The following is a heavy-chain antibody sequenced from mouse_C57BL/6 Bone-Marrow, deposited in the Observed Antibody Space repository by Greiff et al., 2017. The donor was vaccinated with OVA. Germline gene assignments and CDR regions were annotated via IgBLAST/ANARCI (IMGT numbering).Heavy chain of an antibody. CDR2: ISSGGDYI. J-gene: IGHJ4*01. Sequence: EVQGVESGEGLVKPGGSLKLSCAASGFTFSSYAMSWVRQTPEKRLEWVAYISSGGDYIYYADTVKGRFTISRDNARNTLYLQMSSLKSEDTAMYYCTRTRYSNPYAMDYWGQGTSVTVSS. CDR1: GFTFSSYA. V-gene: IGHV5-9-1*02. CDR3: TRTRYSNPYAMDY. D-gene: IGHD2-5*01.